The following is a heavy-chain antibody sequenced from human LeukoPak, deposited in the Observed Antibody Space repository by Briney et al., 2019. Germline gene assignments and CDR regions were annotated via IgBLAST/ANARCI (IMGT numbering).Heavy chain of an antibody. CDR2: IRYDGSNK. CDR3: AVIDSGSHWAPYYFDY. D-gene: IGHD1-26*01. J-gene: IGHJ4*02. CDR1: GFTFSSYG. Sequence: GGSLRLSCAASGFTFSSYGMHWVRQAPGKGLEWVAFIRYDGSNKYYADSVKGRFTISRDNSKNTLYLQMNSLRAEDTAVYYCAVIDSGSHWAPYYFDYWGQGTLVTVSS. V-gene: IGHV3-30*02.